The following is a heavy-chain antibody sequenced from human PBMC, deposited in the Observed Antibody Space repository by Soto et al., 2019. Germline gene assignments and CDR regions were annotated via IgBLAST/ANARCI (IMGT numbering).Heavy chain of an antibody. CDR2: IYYSGST. CDR1: GGSISSSSYY. CDR3: ARRRRGYSYGWPYYFDY. Sequence: SETLSLTCTVSGGSISSSSYYWGWIRHPPGKGLEWIGSIYYSGSTYYNPSLKSRVTISVDTSKNQFSLKLSSVTAADTAVYYCARRRRGYSYGWPYYFDYWGQGTLVTVSS. D-gene: IGHD5-18*01. V-gene: IGHV4-39*07. J-gene: IGHJ4*02.